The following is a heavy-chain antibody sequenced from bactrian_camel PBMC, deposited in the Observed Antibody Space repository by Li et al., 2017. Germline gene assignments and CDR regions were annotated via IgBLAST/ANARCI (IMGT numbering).Heavy chain of an antibody. D-gene: IGHD4*01. CDR2: ICTRDGRT. J-gene: IGHJ6*01. V-gene: IGHV3-2*01. CDR1: GFDFSSYL. CDR3: AIVTGYSDYESVTTADFGY. Sequence: HVQLVESGGGLVQPGGSLRLSCAASGFDFSSYLMSWVRQAPGKGLEWVSSICTRDGRTHVEDSIKGRFTISRDHAENTVYLQMDSLKSEDTALYYCAIVTGYSDYESVTTADFGYWGQGTQVTVS.